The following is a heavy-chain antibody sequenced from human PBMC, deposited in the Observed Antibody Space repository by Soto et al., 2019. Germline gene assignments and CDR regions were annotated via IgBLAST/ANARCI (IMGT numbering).Heavy chain of an antibody. CDR1: GGTFSSYA. CDR3: ARGIRDSELLYSGMDV. D-gene: IGHD2-21*02. CDR2: IIPIFGTA. V-gene: IGHV1-69*13. Sequence: ASVKVSCKASGGTFSSYAISWVRQAPGQGLEWMGGIIPIFGTANYAQKFQGRVTITADESTSTAYMELSSLRSEDTAVYYCARGIRDSELLYSGMDVWGQGTTVTVSS. J-gene: IGHJ6*02.